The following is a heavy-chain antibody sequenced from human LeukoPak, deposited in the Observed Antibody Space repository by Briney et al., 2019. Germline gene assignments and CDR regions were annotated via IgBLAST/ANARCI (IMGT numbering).Heavy chain of an antibody. Sequence: GGSLRLSCAASGFTFSSYAMSWVRQAPGKGLEGVSTITGGGDITKSADYVKGRFTISRDDPKNTLYLQMNSLRADDTAVYYCARDRRPWYFALWGRGTLVTVSS. CDR3: ARDRRPWYFAL. J-gene: IGHJ2*01. CDR2: ITGGGDIT. CDR1: GFTFSSYA. V-gene: IGHV3-23*01. D-gene: IGHD6-6*01.